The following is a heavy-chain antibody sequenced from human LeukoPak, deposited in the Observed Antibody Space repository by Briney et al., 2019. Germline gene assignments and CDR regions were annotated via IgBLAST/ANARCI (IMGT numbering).Heavy chain of an antibody. CDR3: ARARRDSSGYYFFDY. CDR1: GGSFSGYY. V-gene: IGHV4-34*01. CDR2: INHSGST. D-gene: IGHD3-22*01. J-gene: IGHJ4*02. Sequence: SETLSLTCAVYGGSFSGYYWSWIRQPPGKGLEWIGEINHSGSTNYNPSLKSRVTISVDTSKNQFSLKLSPVTAADTAVYYYARARRDSSGYYFFDYWGQGTLVTVSS.